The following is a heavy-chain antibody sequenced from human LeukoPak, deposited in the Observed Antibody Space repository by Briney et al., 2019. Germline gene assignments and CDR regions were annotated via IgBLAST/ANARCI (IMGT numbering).Heavy chain of an antibody. Sequence: SETLSLTCAVYGGSFSGYYWSWIRQPPGKGLEWVGEINHSGSTNHNPSLKSRVTISVDTSKNQFSLKLSSVTAADTAVYYCARAQGYYYYYMDVWGKGTTVTVSS. J-gene: IGHJ6*03. CDR3: ARAQGYYYYYMDV. CDR2: INHSGST. V-gene: IGHV4-34*01. CDR1: GGSFSGYY.